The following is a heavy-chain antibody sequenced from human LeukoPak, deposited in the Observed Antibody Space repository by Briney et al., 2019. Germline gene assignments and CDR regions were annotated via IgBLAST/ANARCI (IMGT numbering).Heavy chain of an antibody. J-gene: IGHJ4*02. D-gene: IGHD3-3*01. CDR3: AADFWSGYLSLPVDY. Sequence: PGGSLRLSCAASGFTFSNYAMSWVRQAPGKGLEWVSAISGSGGSTYYADSVKGRFTISRDNSKNTLYLQMNSLRAEDTAVYYCAADFWSGYLSLPVDYWGQGTLVTVSS. CDR2: ISGSGGST. CDR1: GFTFSNYA. V-gene: IGHV3-23*01.